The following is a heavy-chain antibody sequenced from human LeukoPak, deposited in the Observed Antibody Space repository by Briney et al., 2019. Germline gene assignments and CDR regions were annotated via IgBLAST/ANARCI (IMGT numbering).Heavy chain of an antibody. CDR1: GFNFSSYN. CDR3: AKEGHTVTTPFDY. CDR2: ISSSSSFR. D-gene: IGHD4-17*01. V-gene: IGHV3-21*04. J-gene: IGHJ4*02. Sequence: GGSLRLSCAASGFNFSSYNMNWVRQAPGKGLEWVSSISSSSSFRYYADSVKGRFTISRDNSKNTLYLQMNSLRAEDTAVYYCAKEGHTVTTPFDYWGQGTLVTVSS.